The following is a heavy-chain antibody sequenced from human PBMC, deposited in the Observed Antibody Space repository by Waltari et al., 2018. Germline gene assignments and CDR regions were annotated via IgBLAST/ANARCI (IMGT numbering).Heavy chain of an antibody. D-gene: IGHD1-26*01. V-gene: IGHV3-7*01. J-gene: IGHJ5*02. Sequence: EVQLVEPGGGLVQPGGSLRRSCAASGFTFSSYWMSCVSQAPGKGLEWVANIKQDGSEKYYVDSVKGRFTISRDNAKNSLYLQMNSLRAEDTAVYYCARQEGGATTPRGWFDPWGQGTLVTVSS. CDR3: ARQEGGATTPRGWFDP. CDR2: IKQDGSEK. CDR1: GFTFSSYW.